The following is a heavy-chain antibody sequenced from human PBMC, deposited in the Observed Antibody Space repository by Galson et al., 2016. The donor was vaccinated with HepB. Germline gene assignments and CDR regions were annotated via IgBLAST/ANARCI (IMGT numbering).Heavy chain of an antibody. CDR2: IGIGGDT. CDR3: AREADCSGTNCYDAMDV. J-gene: IGHJ6*02. Sequence: SLRLSCAASGFTLSSHDMHWVRQATGKGLEWVAAIGIGGDTFYGGSVKGRFTIFRESAQNSVYLQMNSPRPGDTALYYCAREADCSGTNCYDAMDVWGQGTTVTVSS. CDR1: GFTLSSHD. V-gene: IGHV3-13*04. D-gene: IGHD2-2*01.